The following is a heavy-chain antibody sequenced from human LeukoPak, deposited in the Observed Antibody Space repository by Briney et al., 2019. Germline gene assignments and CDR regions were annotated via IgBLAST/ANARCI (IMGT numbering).Heavy chain of an antibody. D-gene: IGHD4-17*01. V-gene: IGHV3-73*01. Sequence: PGGSLRLSCAASGFTFSGSAIHWVRQASGKGLEWVGRIRSKANSYATSYAASVKGRFTISRDDSKNTAYLQMNSLKTEDTAVYYCTRDYGVLFDYWGQGTLVTVSS. CDR3: TRDYGVLFDY. CDR1: GFTFSGSA. CDR2: IRSKANSYAT. J-gene: IGHJ4*02.